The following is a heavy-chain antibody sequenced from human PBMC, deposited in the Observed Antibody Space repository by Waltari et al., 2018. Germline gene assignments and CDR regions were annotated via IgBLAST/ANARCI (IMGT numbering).Heavy chain of an antibody. CDR3: ATPYYDILTGYYGSIDY. J-gene: IGHJ4*02. CDR1: GGSISSSSYY. CDR2: IYYSGNT. Sequence: QLQLQESGPGLVKPSETLSLTCTVSGGSISSSSYYWGWLRQPPGKGLEWIGSIYYSGNTYYNPSLKSRVTISVDTSKNQFSLKLSSVTAADTAVYYCATPYYDILTGYYGSIDYWGQGTLVTVSS. V-gene: IGHV4-39*01. D-gene: IGHD3-9*01.